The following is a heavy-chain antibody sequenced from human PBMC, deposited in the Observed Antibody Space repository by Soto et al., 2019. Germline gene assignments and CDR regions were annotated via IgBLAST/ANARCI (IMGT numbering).Heavy chain of an antibody. V-gene: IGHV3-74*01. J-gene: IGHJ4*02. D-gene: IGHD3-10*01. CDR1: GFIFKMYW. Sequence: EVQLVESGGGLVPPGGSVRLSCAASGFIFKMYWMHWVRQSPGKGLVWISRIYNDGTYSDYADSVRGRFTISRDNVNDTLYLQMNNLRAEESGLYYCTRGPRAIPTGTGAYLGQGTQVTLSS. CDR2: IYNDGTYS. CDR3: TRGPRAIPTGTGAY.